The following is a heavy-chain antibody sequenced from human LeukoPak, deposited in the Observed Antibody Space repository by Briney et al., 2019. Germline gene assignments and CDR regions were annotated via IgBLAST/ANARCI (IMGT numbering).Heavy chain of an antibody. CDR3: ARHPLAITFGGVIVSNYFDY. CDR1: RGSISSSSYY. Sequence: SETLSLSCTESRGSISSSSYYWGWIRQPPGKWLECIGSIYYSGCTYYNPSLKGRVTISGDTSKNQFSLKLSSVHAADTAVYYCARHPLAITFGGVIVSNYFDYWGQGTMVTV. CDR2: IYYSGCT. D-gene: IGHD3-16*02. J-gene: IGHJ4*02. V-gene: IGHV4-39*01.